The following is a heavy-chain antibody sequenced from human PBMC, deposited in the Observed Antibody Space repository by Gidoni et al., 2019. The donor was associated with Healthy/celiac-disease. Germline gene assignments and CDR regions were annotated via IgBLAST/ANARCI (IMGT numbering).Heavy chain of an antibody. J-gene: IGHJ6*02. CDR1: GFPFSSYA. D-gene: IGHD3-16*01. V-gene: IGHV3-23*01. CDR2: ISVSGGST. Sequence: EVQLLESGGGLVQPGGSLRLSCAASGFPFSSYAMSWVRQAPGKGLEWGSAISVSGGSTYYADSVKSRFTISRDNSKNTLYLQMNSLRAEDTAVYYCAKDPYGGSHYYYGMDVWGQGTTVTVSS. CDR3: AKDPYGGSHYYYGMDV.